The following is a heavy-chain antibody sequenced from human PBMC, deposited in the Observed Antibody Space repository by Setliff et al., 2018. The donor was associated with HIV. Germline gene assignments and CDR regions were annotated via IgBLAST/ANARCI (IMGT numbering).Heavy chain of an antibody. J-gene: IGHJ5*02. CDR1: GDSISSGSYY. CDR2: IYTSGTT. V-gene: IGHV4-61*02. D-gene: IGHD6-13*01. CDR3: ARSSSSWSGWFDP. Sequence: PSETLCLTCTVSGDSISSGSYYWSWIRQPAGKGLEWIGRIYTSGTTNYNPSLKSRVTISVDTSKNQFSLKLSSVTAADTAVYYCARSSSSWSGWFDPWGQGTLVTVSS.